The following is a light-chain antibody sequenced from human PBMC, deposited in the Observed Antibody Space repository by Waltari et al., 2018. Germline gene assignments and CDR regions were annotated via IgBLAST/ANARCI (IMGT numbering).Light chain of an antibody. Sequence: DIVLTQSPGTASFSPGERVTLSCRARQTVGSSSLSWYQQKPGPAPRLLIYRATRRATGFPDRFSGSGSGTEFSLTISRLEPEDFAVYYCQQHGTLPATFGQGTKVEIK. CDR3: QQHGTLPAT. CDR2: RAT. CDR1: QTVGSSS. V-gene: IGKV3-20*01. J-gene: IGKJ1*01.